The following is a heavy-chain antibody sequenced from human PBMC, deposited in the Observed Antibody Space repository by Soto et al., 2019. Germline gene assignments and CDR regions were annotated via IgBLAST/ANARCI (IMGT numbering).Heavy chain of an antibody. CDR2: INHSGST. CDR1: GGSFSGYY. J-gene: IGHJ4*02. D-gene: IGHD3-10*01. CDR3: ARVIPYYGSGFDY. V-gene: IGHV4-34*01. Sequence: SETRSLTCAVYGGSFSGYYWSWIRQPPGKGLEWIGEINHSGSTNYNPSLKSRVTISVDTSKNQFSLKLSSVTAADTAVYYCARVIPYYGSGFDYWGQGTLVTVSS.